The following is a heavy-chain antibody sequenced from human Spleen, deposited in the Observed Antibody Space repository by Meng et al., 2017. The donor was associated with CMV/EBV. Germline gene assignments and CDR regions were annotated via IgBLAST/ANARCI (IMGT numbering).Heavy chain of an antibody. V-gene: IGHV1-8*03. Sequence: ASVKVSCKASGYTFTSYDINWVRQAAGQGLEWMGWMNPNSGNTGYAQKFQGRVTITRNTSISTAYMELSSLRSEDTAVYYCVRDDRWNLLYYWGQGTLVTVSS. J-gene: IGHJ4*02. CDR1: GYTFTSYD. D-gene: IGHD2/OR15-2a*01. CDR3: VRDDRWNLLYY. CDR2: MNPNSGNT.